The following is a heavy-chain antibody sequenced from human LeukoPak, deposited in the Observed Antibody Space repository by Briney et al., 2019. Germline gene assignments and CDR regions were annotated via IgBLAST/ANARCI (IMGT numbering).Heavy chain of an antibody. CDR1: GGSFSGYH. V-gene: IGHV4-34*01. CDR2: INHSGST. Sequence: LSETLSLTCAVYGGSFSGYHWSWIRQPPGKGLEWIGEINHSGSTNYNPSLKSRVTISVDTSKNQFSLKLSSVTAADTAVYYCARDDILTGYHYGMDVWGQGTTVTVSS. CDR3: ARDDILTGYHYGMDV. J-gene: IGHJ6*02. D-gene: IGHD3-9*01.